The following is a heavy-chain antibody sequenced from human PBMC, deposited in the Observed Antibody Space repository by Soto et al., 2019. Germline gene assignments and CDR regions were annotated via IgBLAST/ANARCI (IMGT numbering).Heavy chain of an antibody. J-gene: IGHJ4*02. Sequence: DVQLLQSGGGLVQQGGSMRLSCTASGFTFSNYAMSWVRQAPGKGLEWVSSMSGSGGSTYYADSVTGRFTISRDNSKKALDLHMSSLRAEDTAFYYCAKEPNYVFWSGYRYFDSWCQGSLVTVSS. D-gene: IGHD3-3*01. V-gene: IGHV3-23*01. CDR3: AKEPNYVFWSGYRYFDS. CDR2: MSGSGGST. CDR1: GFTFSNYA.